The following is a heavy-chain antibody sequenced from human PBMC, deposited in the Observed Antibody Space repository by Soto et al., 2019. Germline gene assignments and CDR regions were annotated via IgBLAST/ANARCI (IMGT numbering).Heavy chain of an antibody. CDR1: GGSVSSGSYY. V-gene: IGHV4-61*01. Sequence: QVQLQESGPGLVKPSETLSLTCTVSGGSVSSGSYYWSWIRQPPGKGLEWIGYIYYSGSTNYNPSLKSRVTISVDTSKNQFSLKLSSVTAADTAVYYCARERRWIQLWENWFDPWGQGTLVTVSS. CDR3: ARERRWIQLWENWFDP. CDR2: IYYSGST. D-gene: IGHD5-18*01. J-gene: IGHJ5*02.